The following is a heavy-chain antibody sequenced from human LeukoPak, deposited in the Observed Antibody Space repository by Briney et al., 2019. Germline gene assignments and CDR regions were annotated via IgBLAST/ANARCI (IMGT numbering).Heavy chain of an antibody. D-gene: IGHD2-2*01. CDR1: GFTFSSYA. Sequence: PGGSLRLSCAASGFTFSSYAMRWVRQAPGKGLEWVSAISGSGGSTYYADSVKGRFTISRDNSKNTLYLQMNSLRAEDTAVYYCASNTRYCSSTSCYSPGDYWGQGTLATVSS. CDR3: ASNTRYCSSTSCYSPGDY. CDR2: ISGSGGST. V-gene: IGHV3-23*01. J-gene: IGHJ4*02.